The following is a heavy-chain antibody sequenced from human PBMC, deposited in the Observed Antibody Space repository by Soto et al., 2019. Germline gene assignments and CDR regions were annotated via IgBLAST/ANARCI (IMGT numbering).Heavy chain of an antibody. V-gene: IGHV3-23*01. CDR2: INAVDEYT. J-gene: IGHJ4*02. CDR3: AKNFYFDS. Sequence: GGSLRLSCAASGFTFSSYAMGWVRQAPGKGLEWVSSINAVDEYTKYADSVEGRFTISRDNPKNTVYLQMNSLRAEDTAVYYCAKNFYFDSWGQGTLVTVSS. CDR1: GFTFSSYA.